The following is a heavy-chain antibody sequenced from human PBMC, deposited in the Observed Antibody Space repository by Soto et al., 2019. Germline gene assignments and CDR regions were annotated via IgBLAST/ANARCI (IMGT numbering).Heavy chain of an antibody. Sequence: QVQLVQSGAEVKKPGSSVKVSCKASGCTFSSYRINWVRQAPGQRLEGGGRIVPIYRTADYAKKFQGRVTITADESARTAYMELRSLKSQDTAVYYCARDSGAKLSSSWGQGTLVTVSS. V-gene: IGHV1-69*18. CDR2: IVPIYRTA. J-gene: IGHJ4*02. D-gene: IGHD6-13*01. CDR1: GCTFSSYR. CDR3: ARDSGAKLSSS.